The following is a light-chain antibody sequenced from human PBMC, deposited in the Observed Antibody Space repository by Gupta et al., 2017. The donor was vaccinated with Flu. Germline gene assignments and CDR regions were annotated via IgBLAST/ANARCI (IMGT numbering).Light chain of an antibody. CDR1: QSLLHSNGYNY. CDR3: MQSLQIAPST. J-gene: IGKJ4*01. CDR2: LGS. V-gene: IGKV2-28*01. Sequence: DIVVTQSPLSLPVTPGEPASISCRSSQSLLHSNGYNYLDWYLQKPGQSPQLLIYLGSNRASGVPDRFSGSGSGTDFTLKISRVEAEDVGVYYCMQSLQIAPSTLGGGTKVEIK.